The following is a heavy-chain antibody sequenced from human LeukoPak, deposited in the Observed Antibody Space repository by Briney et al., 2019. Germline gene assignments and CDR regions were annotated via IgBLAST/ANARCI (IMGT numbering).Heavy chain of an antibody. CDR3: ARDSGSYLYHAFDI. D-gene: IGHD1-26*01. Sequence: KTSETLSLTCTVSGGSISSSSYYWGWIREPPGKGLEWIGSIYYSGSTYYNPSLKSRVTISVDTSKNQFSLKLSSVTAADTAVYYCARDSGSYLYHAFDIWGQGTMVTVSS. CDR1: GGSISSSSYY. J-gene: IGHJ3*02. V-gene: IGHV4-39*07. CDR2: IYYSGST.